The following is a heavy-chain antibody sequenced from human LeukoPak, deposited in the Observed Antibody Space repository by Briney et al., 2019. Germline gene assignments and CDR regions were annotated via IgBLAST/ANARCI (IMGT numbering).Heavy chain of an antibody. V-gene: IGHV3-23*01. CDR3: AKDARRTNGWYFFDY. J-gene: IGHJ4*02. CDR2: ISDSGDST. Sequence: GGSLRLSCAASGFAFSSQAMGWVRQAPGKGLEWVSVISDSGDSTYYADSVKGRFTISRDNSKTTLFLLMNSLRAEDTAVYYCAKDARRTNGWYFFDYWGQGTLVTVS. D-gene: IGHD6-19*01. CDR1: GFAFSSQA.